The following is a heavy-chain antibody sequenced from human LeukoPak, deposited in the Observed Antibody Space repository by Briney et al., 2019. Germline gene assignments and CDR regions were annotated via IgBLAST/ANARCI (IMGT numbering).Heavy chain of an antibody. V-gene: IGHV3-30-3*01. CDR2: ISYDGSNK. CDR1: GFTFSSYA. D-gene: IGHD5-18*01. Sequence: GRSLRLSCAASGFTFSSYAMHWVRQAPGKGLEWVAVISYDGSNKYYADSVKGRFTISRDNSKNTLYLQMNSLRTEDTALYYCAKVRGYSYGPFDYWGQGNLVTVSS. CDR3: AKVRGYSYGPFDY. J-gene: IGHJ4*02.